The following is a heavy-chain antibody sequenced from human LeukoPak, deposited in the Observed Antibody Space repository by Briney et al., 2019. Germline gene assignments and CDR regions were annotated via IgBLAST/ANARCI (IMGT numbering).Heavy chain of an antibody. CDR2: TYYRSNWYN. D-gene: IGHD2-2*01. V-gene: IGHV6-1*01. J-gene: IGHJ5*02. CDR1: GDSVSSNSAA. Sequence: SQTLSLTCAISGDSVSSNSAAWNWIRQSPSRGLEWLGRTYYRSNWYNNYTVSLKSRITINADTSKNQFSLQLTSVTPEDTAVYYCARSLPATVGNWLDPWDQGTLVIVSS. CDR3: ARSLPATVGNWLDP.